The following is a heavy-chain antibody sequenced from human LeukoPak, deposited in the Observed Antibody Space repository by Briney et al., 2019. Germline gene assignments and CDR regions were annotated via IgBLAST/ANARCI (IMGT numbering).Heavy chain of an antibody. CDR3: ARHYDILTGYTHTNWFDP. V-gene: IGHV4-39*01. Sequence: PSETLSLTCTVSGGSISSSSYYWGWIRQPPGKGLEWIGSIYYSGSTYYNPSLKSRVTISVDTSKNQFSLKLSSVTAADTAVYYCARHYDILTGYTHTNWFDPWGQGTLVTVSS. D-gene: IGHD3-9*01. CDR1: GGSISSSSYY. J-gene: IGHJ5*02. CDR2: IYYSGST.